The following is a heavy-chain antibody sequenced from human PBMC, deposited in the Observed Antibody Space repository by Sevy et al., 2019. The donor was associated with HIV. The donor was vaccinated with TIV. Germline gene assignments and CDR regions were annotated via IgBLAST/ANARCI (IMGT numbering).Heavy chain of an antibody. D-gene: IGHD3-22*01. J-gene: IGHJ4*02. V-gene: IGHV5-51*01. CDR2: IYPDDSDI. Sequence: GESLKISRRASGYRFSSYWIAWVRQVPGKGLEWMGIIYPDDSDIRYSPSLQGQVTISVDKSISTAYLQWSSLEASDTAMYFCARRFYDSTGYPQYFFDYWGQGTLVTVSS. CDR1: GYRFSSYW. CDR3: ARRFYDSTGYPQYFFDY.